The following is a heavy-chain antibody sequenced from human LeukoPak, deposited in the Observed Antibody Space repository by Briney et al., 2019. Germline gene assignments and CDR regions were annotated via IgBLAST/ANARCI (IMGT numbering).Heavy chain of an antibody. J-gene: IGHJ4*02. Sequence: PGGSLRLSCAASGFTFSSYSMNWVRQAPGKGLDWVSSISSSRSYIYYADSVTGRFTISRDNAKNSLYLQMNSLRAEDTAVYYCARDRSRGIAVAGTGDYFDYWGQGTLVTVSS. D-gene: IGHD6-19*01. V-gene: IGHV3-21*01. CDR3: ARDRSRGIAVAGTGDYFDY. CDR2: ISSSRSYI. CDR1: GFTFSSYS.